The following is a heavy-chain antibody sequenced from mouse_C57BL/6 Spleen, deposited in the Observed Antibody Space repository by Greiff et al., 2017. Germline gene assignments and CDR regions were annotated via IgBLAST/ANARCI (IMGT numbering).Heavy chain of an antibody. CDR2: ISPSSGYT. CDR1: GYTFTSYW. J-gene: IGHJ3*01. V-gene: IGHV1-7*01. D-gene: IGHD4-1*01. CDR3: ERGARNWDYDLAY. Sequence: QVKLKQSGAELAIPGASVKLSCKASGYTFTSYWMPWVKQRPGQGLEWIGYISPSSGYTKYNQKFKDKATLTADKSANTAYMQLSSLTNEDSAVYDGERGARNWDYDLAYWGQGTLVTVSA.